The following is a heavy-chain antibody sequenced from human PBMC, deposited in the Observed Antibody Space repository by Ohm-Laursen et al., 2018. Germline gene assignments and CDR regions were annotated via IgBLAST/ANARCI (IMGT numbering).Heavy chain of an antibody. J-gene: IGHJ4*02. CDR1: GFSLSTSGMC. Sequence: TQTLTLTCTFSGFSLSTSGMCVSWIRQPPGKALEWFARIVWDDDKYYSTSLKPRLTISKDTSKNQVVLTMTNMDPVDTATYYCARSSSGYQISFDYWGQGTLVTVSS. CDR2: IVWDDDK. D-gene: IGHD3-22*01. V-gene: IGHV2-70*11. CDR3: ARSSSGYQISFDY.